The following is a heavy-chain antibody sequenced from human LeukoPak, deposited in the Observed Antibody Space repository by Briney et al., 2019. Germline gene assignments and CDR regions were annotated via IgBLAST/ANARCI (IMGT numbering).Heavy chain of an antibody. CDR2: ISGSGGST. J-gene: IGHJ4*02. D-gene: IGHD6-19*01. CDR1: GFTFSGYG. V-gene: IGHV3-23*01. Sequence: GRSLRLSCAGSGFTFSGYGMSWVRQAPGKGLEWVSDISGSGGSTYYADSVKGRFTISRDNSKNTLYLQMNSLRAEDTAVYYCAKDAWINIAVAGPLLFDYWGQGTLVTVSS. CDR3: AKDAWINIAVAGPLLFDY.